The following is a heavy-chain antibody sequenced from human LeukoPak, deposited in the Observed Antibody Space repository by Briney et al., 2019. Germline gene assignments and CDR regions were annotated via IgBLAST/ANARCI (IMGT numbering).Heavy chain of an antibody. CDR3: ARDAGSWAFDY. D-gene: IGHD6-13*01. CDR1: GGSISSYY. J-gene: IGHJ4*02. Sequence: SETLSLTCTVSGGSISSYYWSWIRQPPGKGLEWIGYIYYSGSTNYNPSLKSRVTISVDTSKNQFSPKLSSVTAADTAVYYCARDAGSWAFDYWGQGTLVTVSS. CDR2: IYYSGST. V-gene: IGHV4-59*01.